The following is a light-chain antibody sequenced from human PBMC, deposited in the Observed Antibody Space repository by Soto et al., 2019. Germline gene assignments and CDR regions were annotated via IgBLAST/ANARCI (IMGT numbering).Light chain of an antibody. CDR2: GHN. V-gene: IGLV1-40*01. J-gene: IGLJ3*02. CDR1: TSNIGAGYE. Sequence: QSALTQPPSVSGAPGQRVTISCTGSTSNIGAGYEVHWYQQLPGTAPKLLVAGHNIRPSGVPDRFSGFKSGASASLVITGLKAEDEADYYCQSYDNSLSGSGVFGGGTKLTVL. CDR3: QSYDNSLSGSGV.